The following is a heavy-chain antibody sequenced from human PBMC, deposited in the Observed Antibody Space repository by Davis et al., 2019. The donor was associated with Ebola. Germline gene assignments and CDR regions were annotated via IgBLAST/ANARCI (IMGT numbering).Heavy chain of an antibody. D-gene: IGHD2-15*01. Sequence: GESLKISCAASGFTFSSYGMHWVRQAPGKGLEWVSTISGSGGSTYYADSVKGRFTISRDNSKNTLYLQMNSLRAEDTAVYYCAKVIFGYCSGGSCYSYYYYGMDVWGKGTTVTVSS. CDR3: AKVIFGYCSGGSCYSYYYYGMDV. CDR2: ISGSGGST. CDR1: GFTFSSYG. V-gene: IGHV3-23*01. J-gene: IGHJ6*04.